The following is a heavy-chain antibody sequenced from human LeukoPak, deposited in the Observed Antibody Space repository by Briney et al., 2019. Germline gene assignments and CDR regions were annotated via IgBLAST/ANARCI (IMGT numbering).Heavy chain of an antibody. CDR2: IYSGGST. V-gene: IGHV3-66*01. D-gene: IGHD5-12*01. J-gene: IGHJ4*02. CDR1: GFTVSSNY. CDR3: VRVSSTFLGNSGYDYSGGDY. Sequence: GGSLRLSCAASGFTVSSNYMSWVRQAPGKGLEWVSVIYSGGSTYYADSVKGRFTISRDNAKNSLYLQMNSLRAEDTAVYYCVRVSSTFLGNSGYDYSGGDYWGQGTLVTVSS.